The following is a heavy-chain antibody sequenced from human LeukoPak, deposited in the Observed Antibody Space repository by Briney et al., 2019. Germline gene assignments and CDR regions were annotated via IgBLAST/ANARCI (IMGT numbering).Heavy chain of an antibody. D-gene: IGHD3-22*01. CDR3: ARDPTTYYYDSSGYYLGENYFDY. Sequence: GGSLRLSCAASGFTFSDYDMHWVRQATGNALEWVSAIGTAGDTYYPDSVKGRFTISRENARNSLYLHMNSLRVGDTAVYYCARDPTTYYYDSSGYYLGENYFDYWGQGTLVTVSS. V-gene: IGHV3-13*01. CDR1: GFTFSDYD. J-gene: IGHJ4*02. CDR2: IGTAGDT.